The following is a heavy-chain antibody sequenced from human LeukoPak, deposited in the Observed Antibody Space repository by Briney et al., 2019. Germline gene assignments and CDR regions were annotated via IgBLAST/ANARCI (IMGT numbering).Heavy chain of an antibody. Sequence: SETLSLTCTVSGGSISSYYWSWIRQPPGKGLEWIGYIYYSGSTNYNPSLKSRVTISVDTSQNQFSLKLSSVTAADTAAYYCARRGGIIRGVASYYYMDVWGKGTTVTISS. CDR1: GGSISSYY. CDR3: ARRGGIIRGVASYYYMDV. D-gene: IGHD3-10*01. V-gene: IGHV4-59*08. CDR2: IYYSGST. J-gene: IGHJ6*03.